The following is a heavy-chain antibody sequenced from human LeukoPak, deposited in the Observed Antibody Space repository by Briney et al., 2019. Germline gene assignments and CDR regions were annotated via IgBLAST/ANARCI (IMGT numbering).Heavy chain of an antibody. Sequence: SVKVSCKASGGTFSSYAISWVRQAPGQGLEWMGGIIPIFGTANYAQKFQGRVTITADESTSTAYMELSSLRSEDTAVYYCATAGAGSPRFLEWSRAPDAFDIWGQGTMVTVSS. V-gene: IGHV1-69*13. D-gene: IGHD3-3*01. CDR1: GGTFSSYA. J-gene: IGHJ3*02. CDR2: IIPIFGTA. CDR3: ATAGAGSPRFLEWSRAPDAFDI.